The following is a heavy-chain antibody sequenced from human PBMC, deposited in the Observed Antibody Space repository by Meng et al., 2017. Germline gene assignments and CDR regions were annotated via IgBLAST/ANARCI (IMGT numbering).Heavy chain of an antibody. D-gene: IGHD3-22*01. CDR3: AREKYYYDSSGLEDY. Sequence: QGQLVQSGAEVKKPGASGKVSCKASGYTFTSYYMHWVRQAPGQGLEWMGIINPSGGSTSYAQKFQGRVTMTRDTSTSTVYMELSSLRSEDTAVYYCAREKYYYDSSGLEDYWGQGTLVTVSS. CDR2: INPSGGST. J-gene: IGHJ4*02. V-gene: IGHV1-46*01. CDR1: GYTFTSYY.